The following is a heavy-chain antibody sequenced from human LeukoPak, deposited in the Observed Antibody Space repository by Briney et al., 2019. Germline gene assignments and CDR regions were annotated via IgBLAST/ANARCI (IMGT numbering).Heavy chain of an antibody. V-gene: IGHV3-74*01. CDR2: VKSDGTAT. D-gene: IGHD1-14*01. J-gene: IGHJ4*02. CDR1: GFTFSSHS. CDR3: VRKFATGD. Sequence: GGSLRLSCAASGFTFSSHSMHWVRKAQGTGLVWVSSVKSDGTATNYADYVKGRFTISRINAKNPLHLQTNSVRVEDTAVYYCVRKFATGDWGQGTLVTVSS.